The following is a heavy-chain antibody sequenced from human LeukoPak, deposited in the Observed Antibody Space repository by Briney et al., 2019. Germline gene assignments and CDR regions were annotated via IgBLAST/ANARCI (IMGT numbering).Heavy chain of an antibody. CDR2: IYYSGST. CDR1: GGSISSSSYY. V-gene: IGHV4-39*07. D-gene: IGHD1-7*01. J-gene: IGHJ5*02. CDR3: ARGVTNYNWFDP. Sequence: SETLSLTCTVSGGSISSSSYYWGWIRQPPGKGLEWIGSIYYSGSTYYNPSLKSRVTISVDTSKNQFSLKLSSVTAADTALYYCARGVTNYNWFDPWGQGTLVTVSS.